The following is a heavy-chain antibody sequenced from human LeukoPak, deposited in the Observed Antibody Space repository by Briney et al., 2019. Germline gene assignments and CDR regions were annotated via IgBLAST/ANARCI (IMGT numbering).Heavy chain of an antibody. CDR1: GFTFTDYW. CDR3: ARGAYTYRY. J-gene: IGHJ4*02. Sequence: GGSLRLSCAASGFTFTDYWMSWVRQAPGKGLEWVANIKQDGSEKNYVDSVEGRFTISRDNAENSLYLQMNSLRADDTAVYYCARGAYTYRYWGQGTLVTVFS. CDR2: IKQDGSEK. D-gene: IGHD3-16*01. V-gene: IGHV3-7*04.